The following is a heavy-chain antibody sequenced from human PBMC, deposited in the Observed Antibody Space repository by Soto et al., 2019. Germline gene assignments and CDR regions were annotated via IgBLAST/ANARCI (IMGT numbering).Heavy chain of an antibody. CDR1: GYRFNNYW. J-gene: IGHJ6*02. D-gene: IGHD3-16*01. CDR3: ARQGSNGAYVYFPMDV. V-gene: IGHV5-51*01. Sequence: GESLKISCKGSGYRFNNYWIGWVRQVPGKGLDWIGMIYPGDSDTTYSPSFQGQVTMSADKSTSTAYLEWSSLKASDTATYYCARQGSNGAYVYFPMDVWGQGTTVTVSS. CDR2: IYPGDSDT.